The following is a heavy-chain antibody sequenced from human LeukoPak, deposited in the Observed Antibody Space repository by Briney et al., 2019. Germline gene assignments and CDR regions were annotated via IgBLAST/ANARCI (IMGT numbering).Heavy chain of an antibody. Sequence: ASVKVSCKASGGTFSSYAISWVRQAPGQGLEWMGGIIPIFGTANYAQKFQGRVTITADESTSTAYMELSSLRSEDTAVYYCARDAGSYYPDAFDIWGQGTMVTVSS. D-gene: IGHD2/OR15-2a*01. V-gene: IGHV1-69*13. CDR1: GGTFSSYA. CDR3: ARDAGSYYPDAFDI. CDR2: IIPIFGTA. J-gene: IGHJ3*02.